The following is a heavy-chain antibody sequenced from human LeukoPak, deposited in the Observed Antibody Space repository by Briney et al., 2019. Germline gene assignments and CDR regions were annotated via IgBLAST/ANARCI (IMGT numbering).Heavy chain of an antibody. Sequence: TSETLSLTCTVSGGSISSSSYYWGWIRQPPGKGLEWIVSIYYSGSTYYNPSLKSRVTISVDTSKNQFSLKLSSVTAADTAVYYCARPRDCSSTSCYLFDYWGQGTLVTVSS. CDR3: ARPRDCSSTSCYLFDY. D-gene: IGHD2-2*01. CDR1: GGSISSSSYY. CDR2: IYYSGST. V-gene: IGHV4-39*01. J-gene: IGHJ4*02.